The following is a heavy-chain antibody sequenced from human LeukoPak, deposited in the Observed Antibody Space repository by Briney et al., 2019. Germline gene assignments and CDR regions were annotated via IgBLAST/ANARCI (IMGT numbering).Heavy chain of an antibody. CDR3: ARGRDVDS. V-gene: IGHV3-7*03. CDR2: IKQDGSEI. CDR1: GFFFNAYW. J-gene: IGHJ4*02. Sequence: GGSLRLSCAASGFFFNAYWLSWVRQAPGVGLEWVANIKQDGSEIYYVDSVKGRFIISRDNAKNSLFLQMNSLRVEDTAVYYCARGRDVDSWGQGTLVTVSS.